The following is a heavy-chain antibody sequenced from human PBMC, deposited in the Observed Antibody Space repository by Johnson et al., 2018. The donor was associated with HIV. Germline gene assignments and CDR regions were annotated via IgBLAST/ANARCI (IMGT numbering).Heavy chain of an antibody. V-gene: IGHV3-23*04. J-gene: IGHJ3*02. CDR2: ISGSGGST. CDR3: ARDNNDSGGYLGAFDI. D-gene: IGHD3-22*01. Sequence: VQLVESGGGLVQPGGSLRLSCAASGFTFSNYAMGWVRQAPRTGLEWVSVISGSGGSTYYADSVKGRFTISRDNSKNTLYLQMNSLRAEDTAVYYCARDNNDSGGYLGAFDIWGQGTKVTVSS. CDR1: GFTFSNYA.